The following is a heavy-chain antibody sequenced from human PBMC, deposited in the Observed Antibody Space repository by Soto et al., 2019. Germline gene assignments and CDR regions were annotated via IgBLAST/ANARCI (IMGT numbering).Heavy chain of an antibody. D-gene: IGHD3-3*01. CDR3: TRQGAYYDFWSGPDYYYYYMDV. J-gene: IGHJ6*03. CDR1: GFTFSGSA. CDR2: IRSKANSYAT. Sequence: GGSLRLSCAASGFTFSGSAMHWVRQASGKGLEWVGRIRSKANSYATAYAASVKGRFTISRDDSKNTAYLQMNSLKTEDTAVYYCTRQGAYYDFWSGPDYYYYYMDVWGKGTTVTVSS. V-gene: IGHV3-73*01.